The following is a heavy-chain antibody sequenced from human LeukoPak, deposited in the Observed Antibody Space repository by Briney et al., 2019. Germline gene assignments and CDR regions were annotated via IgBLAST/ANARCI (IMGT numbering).Heavy chain of an antibody. CDR1: GGSISTSSYY. J-gene: IGHJ5*02. V-gene: IGHV4-61*02. D-gene: IGHD6-13*01. CDR2: IYTSGST. Sequence: SETLSLTCTVSGGSISTSSYYWGWVRQPPGKGLEWIGRIYTSGSTNYNPSLKSRVTISVDTSKNQFSLKLSSVTAADTAVYYCARGQQQLDFNWFDPWGQGTLVTVSS. CDR3: ARGQQQLDFNWFDP.